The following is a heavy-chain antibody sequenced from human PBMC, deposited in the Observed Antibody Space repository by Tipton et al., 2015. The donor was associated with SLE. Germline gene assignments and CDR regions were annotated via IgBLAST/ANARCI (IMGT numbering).Heavy chain of an antibody. V-gene: IGHV3-49*03. CDR3: SRIGGYCSGGSCVRRNYFYYMDV. D-gene: IGHD2-15*01. Sequence: RSLRLSCTGSGFIFGDFPVNWFRQAPGKGLEWVGFVRSRAYGGTTEYAASVRGRFTVSREDFRDTGYLQMTSLQTEDTAVYYCSRIGGYCSGGSCVRRNYFYYMDVWGRGTTVTVSS. J-gene: IGHJ6*03. CDR2: VRSRAYGGTT. CDR1: GFIFGDFP.